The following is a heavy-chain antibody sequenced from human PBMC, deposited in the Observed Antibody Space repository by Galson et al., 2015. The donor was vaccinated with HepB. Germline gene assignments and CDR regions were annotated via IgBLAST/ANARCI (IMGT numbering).Heavy chain of an antibody. CDR3: ASSKFGRAQGWFDP. CDR1: GYTFTSYG. Sequence: SVKVSCKASGYTFTSYGISWVRQAPGQGLEWMGWISAYNGNTNYAQKLQGRVTMTTDTSTSTAYMELRSLRSDDTAVYYCASSKFGRAQGWFDPWGQGTLVTVSS. J-gene: IGHJ5*02. CDR2: ISAYNGNT. V-gene: IGHV1-18*04. D-gene: IGHD3-10*01.